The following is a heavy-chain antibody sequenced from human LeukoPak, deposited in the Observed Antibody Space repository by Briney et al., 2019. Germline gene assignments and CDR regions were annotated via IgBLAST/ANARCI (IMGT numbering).Heavy chain of an antibody. CDR2: ISYDGSNK. CDR3: AKGSDYPDN. J-gene: IGHJ4*02. V-gene: IGHV3-30*18. CDR1: GFTFSSYG. Sequence: GRSLRLSCAASGFTFSSYGMHWVRQAPGKGLEWVAVISYDGSNKYYADSVKGRFTISRDNSKNTLYLQMNSLRAEDACVYYCAKGSDYPDNWGQGTLVTVSS.